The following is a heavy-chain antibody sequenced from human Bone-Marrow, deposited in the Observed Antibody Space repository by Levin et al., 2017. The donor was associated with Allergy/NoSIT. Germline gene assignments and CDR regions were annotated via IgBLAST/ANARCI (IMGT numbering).Heavy chain of an antibody. D-gene: IGHD1-26*01. CDR2: TSYDGSSK. V-gene: IGHV3-30-3*01. CDR1: GFTFGFYA. CDR3: ARGLEWELLDY. Sequence: GGSLRLSCAASGFTFGFYAMHWVRQAPGKGLEWVAVTSYDGSSKYFADSIKGRFTISRDNSKNTLFLQMTSLRPDDTAVYYCARGLEWELLDYWGQGTLVTVSS. J-gene: IGHJ4*02.